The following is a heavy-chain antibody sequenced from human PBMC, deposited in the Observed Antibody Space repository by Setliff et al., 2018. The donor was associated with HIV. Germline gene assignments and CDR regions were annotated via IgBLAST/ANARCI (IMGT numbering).Heavy chain of an antibody. Sequence: SETLSLTCTVSGGSITRTPYYWGWIRQPPGKGLEWIGSIHHSGTAYDNPSLKSRVTISVDPSKNQFSLKLSSVTAADTAVYYCARGAIAVAGISYYYYGMDVWGQGTTVTVSS. J-gene: IGHJ6*02. D-gene: IGHD6-19*01. CDR2: IHHSGTA. V-gene: IGHV4-39*01. CDR1: GGSITRTPYY. CDR3: ARGAIAVAGISYYYYGMDV.